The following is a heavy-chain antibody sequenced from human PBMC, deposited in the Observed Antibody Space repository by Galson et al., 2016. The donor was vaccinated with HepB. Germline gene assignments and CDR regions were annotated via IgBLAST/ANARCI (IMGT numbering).Heavy chain of an antibody. J-gene: IGHJ4*02. D-gene: IGHD3-10*01. CDR3: AKDMTTMVRGVMHY. CDR1: GFTFSSYW. Sequence: SLRLSCAASGFTFSSYWMNWVRQAPGKGLVWVSRINNDGSNTTYADSVKGRFTISRDNAKNTLYLQMNSLRAEDTALYYCAKDMTTMVRGVMHYWGQGTLVTVSS. CDR2: INNDGSNT. V-gene: IGHV3-74*03.